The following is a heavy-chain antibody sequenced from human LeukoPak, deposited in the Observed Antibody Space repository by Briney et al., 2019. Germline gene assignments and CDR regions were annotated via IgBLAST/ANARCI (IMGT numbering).Heavy chain of an antibody. D-gene: IGHD5-18*01. J-gene: IGHJ4*02. V-gene: IGHV3-66*01. CDR3: ARGPYSYGLYYFDY. Sequence: GGSLRLSCAASGLTVSSNYMSWVRQAPGKGLEWVSVIYSGGSTYYADSVKGRFTISRDNSKNTLYLQMNSLRAEDTAVYYCARGPYSYGLYYFDYWGQGTLVTVSS. CDR2: IYSGGST. CDR1: GLTVSSNY.